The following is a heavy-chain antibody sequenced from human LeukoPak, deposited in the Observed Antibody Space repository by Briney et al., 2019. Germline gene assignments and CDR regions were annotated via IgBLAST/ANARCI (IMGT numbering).Heavy chain of an antibody. D-gene: IGHD1-26*01. J-gene: IGHJ4*02. CDR1: GYTFTNYG. V-gene: IGHV1-18*01. CDR3: ARDLVDGVGAPGAY. CDR2: INTYIGNA. Sequence: ASVKVSCKASGYTFTNYGITWMRQAPGQGLEWVGWINTYIGNANYAQKLQGRVTLTTDTSTSTAYMEQRRLRSDDTAVFYCARDLVDGVGAPGAYWGQGALVTVSS.